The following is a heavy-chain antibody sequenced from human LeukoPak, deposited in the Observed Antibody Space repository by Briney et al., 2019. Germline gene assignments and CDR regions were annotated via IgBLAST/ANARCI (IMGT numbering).Heavy chain of an antibody. V-gene: IGHV3-23*01. CDR3: AKDIKIGDTSGWLDAFDV. CDR1: GFTFSVYG. J-gene: IGHJ3*01. D-gene: IGHD6-19*01. Sequence: GGSLRLSCAASGFTFSVYGMSWVRQAPGKGLGWVSTIRRTDDRTFYADSVKGRFTISRDTSRNTLYLQMHSLGAEDTAIYYCAKDIKIGDTSGWLDAFDVWGQGTMVAVSS. CDR2: IRRTDDRT.